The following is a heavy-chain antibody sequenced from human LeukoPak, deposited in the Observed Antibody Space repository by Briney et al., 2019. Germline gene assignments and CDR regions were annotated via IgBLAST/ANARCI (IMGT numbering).Heavy chain of an antibody. CDR1: GFTFSNYA. CDR3: AKDRIPVAGRQDIWDY. Sequence: PGGSLRLSCVGAGFTFSNYAMTWVRHAPGTELGWVSGISGSGDRTYYADSVKGRFTISRDNSKNTLYLQMNSLTDDDSAVYYCAKDRIPVAGRQDIWDYWGQGTLVTVSS. D-gene: IGHD6-19*01. CDR2: ISGSGDRT. V-gene: IGHV3-23*01. J-gene: IGHJ4*02.